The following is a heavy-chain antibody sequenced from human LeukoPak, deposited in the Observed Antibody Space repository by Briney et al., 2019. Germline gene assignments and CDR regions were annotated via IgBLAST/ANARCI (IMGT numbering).Heavy chain of an antibody. D-gene: IGHD1-26*01. J-gene: IGHJ5*02. V-gene: IGHV4-39*01. Sequence: SETLSLTCTVFGDSVSSSSYYWGWIRQPPGKGLEWIGSIYYSGSTYYKPSLKSRVTISVDTSKNQFSLKLSSVTAADTAVYYCARRSKWDNWFDPWGQGTLVTVSS. CDR2: IYYSGST. CDR3: ARRSKWDNWFDP. CDR1: GDSVSSSSYY.